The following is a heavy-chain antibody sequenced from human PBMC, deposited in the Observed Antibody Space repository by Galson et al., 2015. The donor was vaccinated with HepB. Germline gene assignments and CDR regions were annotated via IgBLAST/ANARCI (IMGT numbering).Heavy chain of an antibody. V-gene: IGHV1-8*01. CDR3: ARVGPSALRKGYDFWSGKYYYYYYMDV. CDR1: GYTFTSYD. D-gene: IGHD3-3*01. CDR2: MNPNSGNT. Sequence: SVKVSCKASGYTFTSYDINWVRQATGQGLEWMGWMNPNSGNTGYAQKFQGRVTMTRNTSISTAYMELSSLRSEDTAVYYCARVGPSALRKGYDFWSGKYYYYYYMDVWGKGTTVTVSS. J-gene: IGHJ6*03.